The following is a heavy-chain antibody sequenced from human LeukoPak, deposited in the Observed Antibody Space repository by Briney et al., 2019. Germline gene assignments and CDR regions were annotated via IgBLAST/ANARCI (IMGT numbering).Heavy chain of an antibody. Sequence: SQTLSLTCTISGGSLSSGDYYWGWIRHPPGKGLEWIGSIYYSGSTYYNPSLKSRVTISVDTSTTQFSLRLSSVTAADTAVYYCARYVPAATGLTENDAFDIWGQGTMVIVSS. CDR3: ARYVPAATGLTENDAFDI. J-gene: IGHJ3*02. D-gene: IGHD2-2*01. V-gene: IGHV4-30-4*01. CDR1: GGSLSSGDYY. CDR2: IYYSGST.